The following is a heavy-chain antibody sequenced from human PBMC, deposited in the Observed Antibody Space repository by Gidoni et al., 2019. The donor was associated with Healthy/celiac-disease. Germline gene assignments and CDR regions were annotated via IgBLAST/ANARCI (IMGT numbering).Heavy chain of an antibody. D-gene: IGHD3-9*01. J-gene: IGHJ5*02. CDR1: GFTFSSYG. V-gene: IGHV3-30*18. Sequence: QVQLVESGGGVVQPGRSLRLSCAASGFTFSSYGMHWVRQAPGKGLEWVAVISYDGSNKYYADSVKGRFTISRDNSKNTLYLQMNSLRAEDTAVYYCAKEPYYDILTGYYRPYNWFDPWGQGTLVTVSS. CDR2: ISYDGSNK. CDR3: AKEPYYDILTGYYRPYNWFDP.